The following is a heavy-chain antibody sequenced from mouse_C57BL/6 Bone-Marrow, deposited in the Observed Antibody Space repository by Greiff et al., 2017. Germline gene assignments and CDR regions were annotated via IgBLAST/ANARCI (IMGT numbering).Heavy chain of an antibody. CDR2: LDPSDSYT. Sequence: QVQLKQPGAELVLPGASVKLSCKASGYTFTSYWMHWVKQRPGPGLAWIGELDPSDSYTTYNQKFQGPSPWTVDKSSSTAYMQLSSLTSEDSAVYYCALLRYYDGSAWFAYWGQGTLVTGSA. D-gene: IGHD1-1*01. V-gene: IGHV1-69*01. J-gene: IGHJ3*01. CDR3: ALLRYYDGSAWFAY. CDR1: GYTFTSYW.